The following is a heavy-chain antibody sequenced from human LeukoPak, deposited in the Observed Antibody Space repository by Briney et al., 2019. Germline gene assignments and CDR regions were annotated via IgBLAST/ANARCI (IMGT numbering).Heavy chain of an antibody. Sequence: SETLSLTCTVSGGSISSYYWSWIRQPPGKGLEWIGYIYYSGSTSYNPSLKSRVTISVDMSKNQFSLKLSSVTAADTAVYYCARSYSSTWPDAFDIWGQGTLVALSS. CDR1: GGSISSYY. J-gene: IGHJ3*02. D-gene: IGHD6-13*01. CDR2: IYYSGST. V-gene: IGHV4-59*08. CDR3: ARSYSSTWPDAFDI.